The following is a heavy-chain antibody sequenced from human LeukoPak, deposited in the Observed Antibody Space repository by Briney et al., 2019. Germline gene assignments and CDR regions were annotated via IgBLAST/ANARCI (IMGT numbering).Heavy chain of an antibody. CDR1: GYTFTGYF. Sequence: ASVRVSCKASGYTFTGYFMHWVRQAPGQGLEWMGWINPNSGGTSYLQNFQGRVTMTRDTSISTAYMDLSRLRSDDTAVYYCARGRPGDYFDYWGQGTLVTVSS. CDR3: ARGRPGDYFDY. V-gene: IGHV1-2*02. J-gene: IGHJ4*02. D-gene: IGHD6-25*01. CDR2: INPNSGGT.